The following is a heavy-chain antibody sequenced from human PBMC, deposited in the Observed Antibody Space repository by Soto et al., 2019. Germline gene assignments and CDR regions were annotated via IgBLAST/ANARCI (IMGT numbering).Heavy chain of an antibody. CDR2: ISAYNGNT. D-gene: IGHD3-22*01. CDR1: GYTFTSYG. V-gene: IGHV1-18*01. CDR3: ARSDSSGYYFWFDP. J-gene: IGHJ5*02. Sequence: GASVKVSCKASGYTFTSYGISCVRQAPGQGLEWMGWISAYNGNTNYAQKLQGRVTMTTDTSTSTAYMELRSLRSDDTAVYYCARSDSSGYYFWFDPWGQGTLVTVSS.